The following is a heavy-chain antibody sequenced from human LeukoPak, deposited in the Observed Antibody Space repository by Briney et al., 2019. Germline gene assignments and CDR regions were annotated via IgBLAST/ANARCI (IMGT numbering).Heavy chain of an antibody. J-gene: IGHJ5*01. V-gene: IGHV1-69*06. CDR1: GGTFSSYA. CDR3: ARGSLAIFDWLDS. D-gene: IGHD3-3*02. CDR2: IIPIFGTA. Sequence: ASVKVSCKASGGTFSSYAISWVRQAPGQGLEWMGGIIPIFGTANYAQKFQGRVTITADKSTSTAYMELSSLRSEDTAVYYCARGSLAIFDWLDSWGQGTLVTVSS.